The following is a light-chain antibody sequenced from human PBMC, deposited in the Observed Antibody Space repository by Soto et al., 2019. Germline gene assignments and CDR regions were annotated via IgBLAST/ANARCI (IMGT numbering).Light chain of an antibody. J-gene: IGKJ3*01. CDR2: HAS. CDR1: QSVSSY. V-gene: IGKV3-11*01. CDR3: QQRSNWLFT. Sequence: EIVLTQSPATLSLSPGERATLSCRASQSVSSYLAWYQQKPGQAPRLLIYHASNRATGIPARFSGSGSGTDFTFTISSLEPEDFAVYYCQQRSNWLFTFGPGTKVDIK.